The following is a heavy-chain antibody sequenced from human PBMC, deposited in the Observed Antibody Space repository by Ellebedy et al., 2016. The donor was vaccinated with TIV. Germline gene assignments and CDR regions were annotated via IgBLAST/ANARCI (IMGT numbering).Heavy chain of an antibody. D-gene: IGHD2-2*01. CDR1: GYTFTSYC. CDR2: ISAYNGNT. CDR3: SRASAGIVVVPAAIEDY. V-gene: IGHV1-18*04. J-gene: IGHJ4*02. Sequence: ASVKVSXKASGYTFTSYCISRVRRAPRQGLEWMGWISAYNGNTNYAQKLQVSVTMTTDTSTSTAYMELRSLSSDDTAVYSCSRASAGIVVVPAAIEDYWGQGTLVTVAS.